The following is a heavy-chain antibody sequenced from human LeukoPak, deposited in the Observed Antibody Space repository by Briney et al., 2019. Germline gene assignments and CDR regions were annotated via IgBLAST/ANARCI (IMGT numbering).Heavy chain of an antibody. Sequence: QPEGSLLISCAASGSTFSNYAMSWVRQAPGKGLEWGSVFSGGGGSSYYADSVKGPFTNSRDNSKNTLYLQMNSLRAEDTAVYYCAKGGSVGVGTSYYFYYWGQGTLVTVSS. CDR1: GSTFSNYA. CDR3: AKGGSVGVGTSYYFYY. J-gene: IGHJ4*02. D-gene: IGHD1-14*01. V-gene: IGHV3-23*01. CDR2: FSGGGGSS.